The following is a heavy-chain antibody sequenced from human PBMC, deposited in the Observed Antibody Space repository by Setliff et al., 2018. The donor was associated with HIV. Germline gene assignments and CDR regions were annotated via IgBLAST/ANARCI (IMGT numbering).Heavy chain of an antibody. J-gene: IGHJ6*03. CDR2: IHHSGST. CDR1: GGSISNYY. Sequence: PSETLSLPCIVSGGSISNYYWGWIRQSPGKGLEWIGFIHHSGSTNYNPSLASRVTISLDTANNHFSLNLRSVTAADTAVYYCSRQQLDGFRYKYYYMDVWGKGTTVTVSS. D-gene: IGHD6-13*01. CDR3: SRQQLDGFRYKYYYMDV. V-gene: IGHV4-59*01.